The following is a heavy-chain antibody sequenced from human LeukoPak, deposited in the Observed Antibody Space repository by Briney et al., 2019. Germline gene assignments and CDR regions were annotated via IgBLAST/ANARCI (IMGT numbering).Heavy chain of an antibody. D-gene: IGHD3-16*02. CDR1: GGSISSSSYY. J-gene: IGHJ4*02. Sequence: SETLSLTCTVSGGSISSSSYYWGWIRQPPGKGLEWIGSIYYSGSTYYNPSLKSQVTISVDTSKNQFSLKLSSVTAADTAVYYCARQTYDYVRGSYRYNPYYFDYWGQGTLVTVSS. V-gene: IGHV4-39*01. CDR2: IYYSGST. CDR3: ARQTYDYVRGSYRYNPYYFDY.